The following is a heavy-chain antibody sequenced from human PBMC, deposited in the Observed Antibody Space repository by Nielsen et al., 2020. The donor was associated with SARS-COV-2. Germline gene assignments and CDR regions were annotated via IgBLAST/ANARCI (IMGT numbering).Heavy chain of an antibody. CDR3: ASQLWFGEPTNFDY. CDR1: GFTFSSYS. J-gene: IGHJ4*02. CDR2: ISSSSSYI. D-gene: IGHD3-10*01. V-gene: IGHV3-21*01. Sequence: GESLKISCAASGFTFSSYSMSWVRQAPGKGLEWVSSISSSSSYIYYADSVKGRFTISRDNAKNSLYLQMNSLRAEDTAVYYCASQLWFGEPTNFDYWGQGTLVTVSS.